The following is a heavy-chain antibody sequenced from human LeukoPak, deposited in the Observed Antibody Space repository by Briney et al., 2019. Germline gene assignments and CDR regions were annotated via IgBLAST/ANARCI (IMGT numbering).Heavy chain of an antibody. D-gene: IGHD6-13*01. CDR1: GFTFGNSW. CDR2: ISYDGSNK. J-gene: IGHJ3*02. CDR3: ATPVSSSRAFDI. V-gene: IGHV3-30*03. Sequence: GGSLRLSCAASGFTFGNSWVHWVRQAPGKGLVWVAVISYDGSNKYYADSVKGRFTISRDNSKNTLYLQMSSLRSEDTAVYYCATPVSSSRAFDIWGQGTMVTVSS.